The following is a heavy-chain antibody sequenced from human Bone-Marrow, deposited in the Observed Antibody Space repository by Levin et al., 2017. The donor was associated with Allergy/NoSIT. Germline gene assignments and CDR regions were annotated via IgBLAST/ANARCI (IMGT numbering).Heavy chain of an antibody. J-gene: IGHJ6*02. V-gene: IGHV4-34*01. CDR3: ARELIGAARPYYYDYGMDV. Sequence: PSETLSLICAVYGGSFSGYYWSWIRQPPGKGLEWIGEINHSGSTNYNPSLKSRVTISVDTSKNQFSLKLSSVTAADTAVYYCARELIGAARPYYYDYGMDVWGQGTTVTVSS. CDR1: GGSFSGYY. CDR2: INHSGST. D-gene: IGHD6-6*01.